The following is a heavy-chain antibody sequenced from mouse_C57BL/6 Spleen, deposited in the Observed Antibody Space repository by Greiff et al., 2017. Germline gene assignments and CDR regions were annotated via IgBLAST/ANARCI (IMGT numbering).Heavy chain of an antibody. D-gene: IGHD1-1*01. V-gene: IGHV1-64*01. J-gene: IGHJ4*01. CDR1: GYTFTSYW. CDR2: IHPNSGST. CDR3: ASGTVVATDAMDY. Sequence: VQLQQPGAELVKPGASVKLSCTASGYTFTSYWMTWVKQRPGQGLEWIGMIHPNSGSTNYNEKFKSKATLTVDKSSSTAYMQLSSLTSEDSAVYYCASGTVVATDAMDYWGQGTSVTVSS.